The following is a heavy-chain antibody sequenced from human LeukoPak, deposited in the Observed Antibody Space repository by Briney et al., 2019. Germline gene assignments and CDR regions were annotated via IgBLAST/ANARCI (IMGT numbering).Heavy chain of an antibody. D-gene: IGHD3-3*01. J-gene: IGHJ5*02. V-gene: IGHV4-38-2*02. CDR3: ARDVNNDFWSGYYMGGWFDP. CDR1: GYSISSGYY. CDR2: IYHGGST. Sequence: SETLSLTCTVSGYSISSGYYWGWIRQPPGKGLEWIGSIYHGGSTYYNPSLKSRVTISVDTSKNQFSLKLSSVTAADTAVYYCARDVNNDFWSGYYMGGWFDPWGQGTLVTVSS.